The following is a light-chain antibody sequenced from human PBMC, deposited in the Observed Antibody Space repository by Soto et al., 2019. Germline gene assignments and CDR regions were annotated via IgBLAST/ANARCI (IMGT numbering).Light chain of an antibody. CDR1: SSDVGGYIY. Sequence: QSVLTQPASVSGSPGQSITISCTGTSSDVGGYIYVSWYRQHPGKAPKPIIYEVSNRPSGVSNRFSGSKSGNTASLAISGLQAEDDDDYYCSSYTSMATLVFGTGTKLTVL. V-gene: IGLV2-14*01. CDR3: SSYTSMATLV. J-gene: IGLJ1*01. CDR2: EVS.